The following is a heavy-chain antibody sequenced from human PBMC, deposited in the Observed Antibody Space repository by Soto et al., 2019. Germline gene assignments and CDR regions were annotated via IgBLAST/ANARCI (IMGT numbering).Heavy chain of an antibody. Sequence: QVQVVQSGAEVKKPGSSVKVSCKASGGSFSNYGISCVRQAPGQGREWLGGIIPVFGTPHYAQKFQDRVTINADESTSTVYMEVSSLTSEDTAVYYCARGDSTKIIVTTYYGLDVWGQGTTVTVSS. J-gene: IGHJ6*02. CDR3: ARGDSTKIIVTTYYGLDV. V-gene: IGHV1-69*12. CDR2: IIPVFGTP. CDR1: GGSFSNYG. D-gene: IGHD3-22*01.